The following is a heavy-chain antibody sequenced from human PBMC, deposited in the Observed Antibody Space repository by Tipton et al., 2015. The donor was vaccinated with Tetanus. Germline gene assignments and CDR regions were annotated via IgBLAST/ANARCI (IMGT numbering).Heavy chain of an antibody. J-gene: IGHJ4*02. CDR2: IYYSGST. CDR3: ARITDGYSDY. V-gene: IGHV4-59*01. D-gene: IGHD5-24*01. CDR1: GGSISSYY. Sequence: TLSLTCTVSGGSISSYYWSWIRQPPGKGLEWIGYIYYSGSTNYNPSLKSRVTISVDTSKNQFSLKLSSVTAADTAVYYCARITDGYSDYWGQGTLVTVSS.